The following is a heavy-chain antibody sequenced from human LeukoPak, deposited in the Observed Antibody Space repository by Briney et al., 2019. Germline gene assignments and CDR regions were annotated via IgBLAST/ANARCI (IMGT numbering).Heavy chain of an antibody. CDR2: MHYSGIT. Sequence: PSETLSLTCIVSGGSVSRGSHYWGWIRQPPGKGLEWIGSMHYSGITYYNPSLTGRVTISVHTSKNQFSLSLSSVTAADTAVYYCARYPYSDSGGRHASEYWGERALGIVSS. CDR3: ARYPYSDSGGRHASEY. V-gene: IGHV4-39*01. CDR1: GGSVSRGSHY. D-gene: IGHD6-19*01. J-gene: IGHJ4*02.